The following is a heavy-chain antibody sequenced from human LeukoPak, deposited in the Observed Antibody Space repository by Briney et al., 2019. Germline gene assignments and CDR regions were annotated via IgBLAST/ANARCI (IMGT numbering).Heavy chain of an antibody. CDR2: IRDSGTTV. V-gene: IGHV3-11*04. Sequence: GGSLRLSCAASGFTFTDFYMTWIRQAPGKGLQWVAYIRDSGTTVDYADSVKGRFSISRDNTENSLYLQMNSLRVEDTGFYYWARDVGAGLWGEESLGTVSS. CDR1: GFTFTDFY. J-gene: IGHJ4*02. D-gene: IGHD1-26*01. CDR3: ARDVGAGL.